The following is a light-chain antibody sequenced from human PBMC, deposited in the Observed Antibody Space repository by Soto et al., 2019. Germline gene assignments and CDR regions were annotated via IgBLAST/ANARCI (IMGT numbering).Light chain of an antibody. CDR1: QSVSSY. CDR2: DAS. V-gene: IGKV3-11*01. Sequence: EIVLTQSPATLSLSPGERATLSCRASQSVSSYLAWYQQKPGQAPRHLIYDASNRATGIPGRFSGSGSGTDFTLTISSLEPEDLAGDYCQQRSNWPPKYTFGQGTKLEIK. J-gene: IGKJ2*01. CDR3: QQRSNWPPKYT.